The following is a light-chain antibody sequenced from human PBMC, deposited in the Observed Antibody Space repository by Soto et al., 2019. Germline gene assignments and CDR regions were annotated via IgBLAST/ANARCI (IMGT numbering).Light chain of an antibody. CDR2: EVS. CDR3: SSYTTTNTYV. J-gene: IGLJ1*01. CDR1: SSDVGGYKY. Sequence: QSALTQPASVSRSPGQSITISCTGTSSDVGGYKYVSWYQQHPGKAPKLMIYEVSNRPSGVSNRFSGSKSGNTASLTISGLQAEDEADYYCSSYTTTNTYVFGTGTTVTVL. V-gene: IGLV2-14*01.